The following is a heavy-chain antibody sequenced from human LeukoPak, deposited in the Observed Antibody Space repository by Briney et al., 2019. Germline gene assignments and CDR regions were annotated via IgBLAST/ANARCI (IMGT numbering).Heavy chain of an antibody. V-gene: IGHV3-21*01. J-gene: IGHJ3*02. CDR2: ISSSSSYI. D-gene: IGHD5-18*01. Sequence: GGSLRLSCAASGFTFSSYGMNWVRQAPGKGLEWVSSISSSSSYIYYADSVKGRFTISRDNAKNSLYLQMNSLRAEDTAVYYCAKRGPYSWADAFDIWGQGTMVTVSS. CDR3: AKRGPYSWADAFDI. CDR1: GFTFSSYG.